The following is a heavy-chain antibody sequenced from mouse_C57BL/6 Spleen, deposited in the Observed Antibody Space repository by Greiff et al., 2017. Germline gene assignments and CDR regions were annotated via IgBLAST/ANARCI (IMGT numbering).Heavy chain of an antibody. CDR3: ARRGSSYVDWYFDV. CDR1: GYTFTSYW. J-gene: IGHJ1*03. CDR2: IDPSDSYT. Sequence: QQSCKASGYTFTSYWMQWVKQRPGQGLEWIGEIDPSDSYTNYNQKFKGKATLTVDTSSSTAYMQLSSLTSEDSAVYYCARRGSSYVDWYFDVWGTGTTVTVSS. V-gene: IGHV1-50*01. D-gene: IGHD1-1*01.